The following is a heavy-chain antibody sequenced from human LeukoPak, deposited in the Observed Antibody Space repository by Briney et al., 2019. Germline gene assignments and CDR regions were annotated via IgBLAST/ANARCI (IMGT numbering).Heavy chain of an antibody. Sequence: GGSLRLSCAASGLTFSSHSMNWVRQAPGKGLEWLSFISTTGSYTNYADSVKGRFTISRDNAKNSLYLQMNSLRAEDTAVYYCAQRSGSEYYYYGMDVWGKGTTVTVSS. CDR2: ISTTGSYT. D-gene: IGHD1-14*01. CDR3: AQRSGSEYYYYGMDV. J-gene: IGHJ6*04. CDR1: GLTFSSHS. V-gene: IGHV3-21*01.